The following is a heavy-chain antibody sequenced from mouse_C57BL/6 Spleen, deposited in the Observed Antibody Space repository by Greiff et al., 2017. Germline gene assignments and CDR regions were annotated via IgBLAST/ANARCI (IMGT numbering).Heavy chain of an antibody. V-gene: IGHV1-9*01. J-gene: IGHJ3*01. Sequence: VHLVESGAELMKPGASVKLSCKATGYTFTGYWIEWVKQRPGHGLEWIGEILPGSGSTNYNEKFKGKATFTADTSSNTAYMQLSSLTTEDSAIYYCARWGIYYYGSSYVGFAYWGQGTLVTVSA. CDR1: GYTFTGYW. D-gene: IGHD1-1*01. CDR2: ILPGSGST. CDR3: ARWGIYYYGSSYVGFAY.